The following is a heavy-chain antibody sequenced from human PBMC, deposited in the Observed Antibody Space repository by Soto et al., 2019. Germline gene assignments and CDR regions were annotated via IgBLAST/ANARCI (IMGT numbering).Heavy chain of an antibody. J-gene: IGHJ4*02. CDR2: IISIFGTP. CDR1: GGTFNSYV. V-gene: IGHV1-69*12. Sequence: QVQMVQSGAEVKKPGSSVKVSCKASGGTFNSYVFNWVRQAPGQGLEWMGGIISIFGTPNYGQKFQGRVTITADESTSTGFMELSSLTSEDTAIYYCARDLGSGYDPGDYWGQGTLVTVSP. D-gene: IGHD5-12*01. CDR3: ARDLGSGYDPGDY.